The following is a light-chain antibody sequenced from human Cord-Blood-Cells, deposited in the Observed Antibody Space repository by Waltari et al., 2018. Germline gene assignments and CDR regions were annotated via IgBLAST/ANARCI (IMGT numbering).Light chain of an antibody. CDR2: WAS. CDR3: QQYYSTPTWT. J-gene: IGKJ1*01. Sequence: DIVMTQSPDSLAVSVCERATLNCKSSQSVLYSSNNKNYLAWYQQKPGQPPKLLIYWASTRESGVHDRFSGSGSGTDFTLTISSLQAEDVAVYYCQQYYSTPTWTFGQGTKVEIK. CDR1: QSVLYSSNNKNY. V-gene: IGKV4-1*01.